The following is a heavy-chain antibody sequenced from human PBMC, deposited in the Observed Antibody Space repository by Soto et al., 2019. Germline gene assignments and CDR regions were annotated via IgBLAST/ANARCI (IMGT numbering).Heavy chain of an antibody. J-gene: IGHJ6*02. V-gene: IGHV3-30*18. D-gene: IGHD6-6*01. CDR2: ISYDGSNK. CDR1: VFTFSSYG. CDR3: AKDRISDSSSSGLYYYYGMDV. Sequence: AGGSLRLSCAASVFTFSSYGMHWVRQAPGKGLEWVAVISYDGSNKYYADSVKGRFTISRDNSKNTLYLQMNSLRAEDTAVYYCAKDRISDSSSSGLYYYYGMDVWGQGTTVTVSS.